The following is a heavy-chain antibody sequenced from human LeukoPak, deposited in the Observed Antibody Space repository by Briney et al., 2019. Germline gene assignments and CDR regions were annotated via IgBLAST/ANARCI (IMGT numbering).Heavy chain of an antibody. CDR1: GGTFSSYA. CDR3: ARDPDYGEHDQGWFDP. J-gene: IGHJ5*02. Sequence: SVKVSCKASGGTFSSYAISWVRQAPGQGLEWMGGIIPIFGTANYAQKFQCRVTITADESTSTAYMELSSLRSEDTAVYYCARDPDYGEHDQGWFDPWGQGTLVTVSS. CDR2: IIPIFGTA. V-gene: IGHV1-69*01. D-gene: IGHD4-17*01.